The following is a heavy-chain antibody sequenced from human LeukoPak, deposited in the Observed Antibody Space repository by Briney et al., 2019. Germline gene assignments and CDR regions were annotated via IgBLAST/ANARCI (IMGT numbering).Heavy chain of an antibody. CDR3: ARSPYSSSWYPWFDP. CDR2: IYSGGST. V-gene: IGHV3-53*01. D-gene: IGHD6-13*01. Sequence: KPGGSLRLSCAASGFTVSSNYMSWVRQAPGKGLEWVSVIYSGGSTYYADSVKGRFTIPRDNSKNTLYLQMNSLRAEDTAVYYCARSPYSSSWYPWFDPWGQGTLVTVSS. J-gene: IGHJ5*02. CDR1: GFTVSSNY.